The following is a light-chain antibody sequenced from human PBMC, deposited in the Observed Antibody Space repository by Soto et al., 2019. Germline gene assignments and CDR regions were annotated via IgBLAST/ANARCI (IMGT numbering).Light chain of an antibody. CDR1: QSVSSY. V-gene: IGKV3-11*01. CDR3: QQRSNWPGT. CDR2: DAS. J-gene: IGKJ3*01. Sequence: EVVMTQSPATLSVSPGERATLSCRASQSVSSYLAWYQQKPGQAPRLLIYDASNRATGIPARFSGSGSGTDFTLTISSLEPEDFAVYYCQQRSNWPGTFGPGTKVDI.